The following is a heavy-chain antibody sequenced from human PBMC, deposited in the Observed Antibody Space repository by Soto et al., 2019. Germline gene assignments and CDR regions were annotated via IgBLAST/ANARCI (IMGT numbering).Heavy chain of an antibody. CDR1: GGSFSGYY. CDR3: ARGPDYDILTGYSMGPYYYYYMDV. CDR2: INHSGST. J-gene: IGHJ6*03. V-gene: IGHV4-34*01. Sequence: QVQLQQWGAGLLKPSETLSLTCAVYGGSFSGYYWSWIRQPPGKGLEWIGEINHSGSTNYNPSLKSRVTISVDTSKNQFSLKLSSVTAADTAVYYCARGPDYDILTGYSMGPYYYYYMDVWGKGTTVTVSS. D-gene: IGHD3-9*01.